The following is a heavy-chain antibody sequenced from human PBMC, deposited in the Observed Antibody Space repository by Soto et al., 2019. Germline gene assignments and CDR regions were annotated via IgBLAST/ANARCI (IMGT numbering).Heavy chain of an antibody. CDR2: ISSSSSYI. J-gene: IGHJ4*02. D-gene: IGHD2-15*01. CDR3: AGDCSGGSCYGGLDY. CDR1: GFTFSSYS. V-gene: IGHV3-21*01. Sequence: GGSLRLSCAASGFTFSSYSMNWVRQAPGKGLEWVSSISSSSSYIYYADSVKGRFTISRDNAKNSLYLQMNSLRAEDTAVYYFAGDCSGGSCYGGLDYWGQGTLVTVSS.